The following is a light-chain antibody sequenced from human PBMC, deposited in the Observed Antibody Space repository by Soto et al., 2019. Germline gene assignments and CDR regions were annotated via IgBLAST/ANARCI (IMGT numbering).Light chain of an antibody. CDR3: QQYNSYSIT. Sequence: DIQMTQSPSTLSASVGDRVTITCRASQSISYWLAWYQQKPGKAPTVLIYKASILESGVPSRFSGSGSGTEFTLTICSLQPDDFATYYCQQYNSYSITFGGGTKVEMK. J-gene: IGKJ4*01. V-gene: IGKV1-5*03. CDR1: QSISYW. CDR2: KAS.